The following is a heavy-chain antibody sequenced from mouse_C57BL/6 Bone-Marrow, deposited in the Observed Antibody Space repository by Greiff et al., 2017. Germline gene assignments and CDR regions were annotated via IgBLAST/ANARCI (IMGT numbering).Heavy chain of an antibody. CDR3: ASAALTVFDY. CDR2: INPGSGGT. V-gene: IGHV1-54*01. J-gene: IGHJ2*01. Sequence: QVQLQQSGAELVRPGTSVKVSCKASGYAFTNYLIEWVKQRPGQGLEWIGVINPGSGGTNYNEKFKGKATLTADKSSSTAYMQLSSLTSEDSAVYICASAALTVFDYWGQGTTLTVSA. CDR1: GYAFTNYL. D-gene: IGHD4-1*01.